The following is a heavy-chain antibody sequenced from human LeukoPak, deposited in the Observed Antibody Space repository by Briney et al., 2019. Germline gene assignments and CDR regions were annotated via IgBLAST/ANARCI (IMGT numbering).Heavy chain of an antibody. J-gene: IGHJ4*02. V-gene: IGHV3-49*04. Sequence: PGGSLRLSCTASGFTFGDYAMSWVRQAPGKGLEWVGFIRSKAYGGTTEYAASVKGRFTISRDDSKSIAYLQMNSLNTEDTAVYYCTRDEDDSSGYYPGDYWGQGTLVTVSS. CDR2: IRSKAYGGTT. CDR3: TRDEDDSSGYYPGDY. CDR1: GFTFGDYA. D-gene: IGHD3-22*01.